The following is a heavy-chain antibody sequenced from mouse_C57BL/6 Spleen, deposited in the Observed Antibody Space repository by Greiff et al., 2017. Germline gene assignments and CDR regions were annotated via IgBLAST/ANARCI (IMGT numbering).Heavy chain of an antibody. CDR2: IDPSDSYT. CDR1: GYTFTSYW. D-gene: IGHD3-2*02. J-gene: IGHJ4*01. V-gene: IGHV1-69*01. Sequence: QVQLQQPVAELVMPGASVKLSCKASGYTFTSYWMHWVKQRPGQGLEWIGEIDPSDSYTNYNQKFKGKSTLTVDKSSSTAYMQLSSLTSEDSAVYYCARSDSSGYDYAMDYWGQGTSVTVSS. CDR3: ARSDSSGYDYAMDY.